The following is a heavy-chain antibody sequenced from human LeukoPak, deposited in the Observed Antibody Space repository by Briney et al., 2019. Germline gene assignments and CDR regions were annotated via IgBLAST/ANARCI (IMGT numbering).Heavy chain of an antibody. CDR2: ISAYNGNT. CDR1: GYTFTSYG. J-gene: IGHJ4*02. CDR3: ARDLEQSAHYYGSGSFFDY. Sequence: GASVKVSCKASGYTFTSYGISWVRQAPGQGLEWMGWISAYNGNTNYARKLQGRVTMTTDTSTSTAYMELRSLRSDDTAVYYCARDLEQSAHYYGSGSFFDYWGQGTLVTVSS. V-gene: IGHV1-18*04. D-gene: IGHD3-10*01.